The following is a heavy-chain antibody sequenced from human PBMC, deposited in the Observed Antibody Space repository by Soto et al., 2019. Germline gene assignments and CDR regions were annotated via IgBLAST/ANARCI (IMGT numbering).Heavy chain of an antibody. J-gene: IGHJ6*02. CDR1: GYSFTSYW. CDR3: ARQEGIGKYYYYGMDV. V-gene: IGHV5-51*01. CDR2: IYPGDSDT. D-gene: IGHD3-10*01. Sequence: GESLKISCKGSGYSFTSYWIGWVRQMPGKGLEWMGIIYPGDSDTRYSPSFQGQVTISADKSISTAYLQWSSLKASDTAMYYCARQEGIGKYYYYGMDVWGQGTTVTVSS.